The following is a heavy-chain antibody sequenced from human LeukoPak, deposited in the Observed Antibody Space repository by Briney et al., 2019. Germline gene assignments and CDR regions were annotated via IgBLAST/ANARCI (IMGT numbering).Heavy chain of an antibody. V-gene: IGHV1-2*06. D-gene: IGHD2-15*01. CDR1: GYTFTGYY. CDR3: GREARLGCSGGSCFNDAFDI. Sequence: GASEKVSLKASGYTFTGYYMHWVRQAPRPGLEWMGRINPNSGGTNYAQKFQASLTMTRHTSISQAYVEVSRLGSDDTAVYYCGREARLGCSGGSCFNDAFDIWRQGTMVSVSS. CDR2: INPNSGGT. J-gene: IGHJ3*02.